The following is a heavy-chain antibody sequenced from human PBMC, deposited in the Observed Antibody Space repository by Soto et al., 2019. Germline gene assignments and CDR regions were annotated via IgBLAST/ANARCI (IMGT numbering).Heavy chain of an antibody. Sequence: SETLSLTCTVSGGSISSYYWSWIRQPPGKGLEWIGYIYYSGTTNYNPSLKSRVTISVDTSKNQFSLKLSSVTAADTAVYYCARDGSSSAGNSYYHYVMDVRAQRTTVTGSS. CDR3: ARDGSSSAGNSYYHYVMDV. CDR2: IYYSGTT. V-gene: IGHV4-59*01. D-gene: IGHD6-6*01. CDR1: GGSISSYY. J-gene: IGHJ6*01.